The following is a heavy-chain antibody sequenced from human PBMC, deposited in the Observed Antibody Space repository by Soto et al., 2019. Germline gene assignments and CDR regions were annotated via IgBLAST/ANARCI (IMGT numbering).Heavy chain of an antibody. V-gene: IGHV1-18*01. J-gene: IGHJ6*03. CDR2: ISAYNGNT. CDR3: ARESSYYYYYMDV. CDR1: GYTFTSYG. D-gene: IGHD3-16*02. Sequence: ASVKVSCKASGYTFTSYGISWVRQAPGQGLEWMGWISAYNGNTSYAQKLQSRVTMTTDTSTSTAYMELRSLRSDDTAVYYCARESSYYYYYMDVWGKGTTVTVSS.